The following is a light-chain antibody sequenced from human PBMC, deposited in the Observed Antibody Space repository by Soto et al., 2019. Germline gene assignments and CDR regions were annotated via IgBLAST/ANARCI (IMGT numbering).Light chain of an antibody. V-gene: IGKV1-39*01. Sequence: IQVTQSPSALSASVGATVVITCRTSQNIRTYLSWYQQKPNKAPNLLIYETSDLQTAVPSRFSGSGSGTDFTLTITNLQPEDFAGYYCQQSFFAPPTFGQGTKVDIK. CDR1: QNIRTY. CDR3: QQSFFAPPT. J-gene: IGKJ1*01. CDR2: ETS.